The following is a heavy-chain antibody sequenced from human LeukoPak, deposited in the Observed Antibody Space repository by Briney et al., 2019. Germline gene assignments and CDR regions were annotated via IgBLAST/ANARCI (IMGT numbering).Heavy chain of an antibody. D-gene: IGHD3-9*01. CDR3: ARRPFHDILTGPKGALDI. CDR2: IYYSGNT. J-gene: IGHJ3*02. V-gene: IGHV4-39*01. CDR1: GGSISSSNW. Sequence: SETLSLTCAVSGGSISSSNWWSWVRQPPGKGLEWIGSIYYSGNTAYNPSLKSRVTISVATSKNQFSLNLNSVTAADTAVYYCARRPFHDILTGPKGALDIWGQGTMVTVSS.